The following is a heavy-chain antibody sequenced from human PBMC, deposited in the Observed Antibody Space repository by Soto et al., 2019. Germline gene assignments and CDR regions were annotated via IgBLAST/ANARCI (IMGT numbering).Heavy chain of an antibody. J-gene: IGHJ4*02. CDR2: IYYSGST. V-gene: IGHV4-30-4*01. D-gene: IGHD5-18*01. CDR1: ARSTSTGDYC. CDR3: ARTVYSYGPEALGY. Sequence: SETLSLTCLLCARSTSTGDYCWSWIRKPPGKGLEWIGYIYYSGSTYYNPSLKSRVTISVDTSKNQFALKLSSVTAADTAVYYCARTVYSYGPEALGYWGQGTMVTVSS.